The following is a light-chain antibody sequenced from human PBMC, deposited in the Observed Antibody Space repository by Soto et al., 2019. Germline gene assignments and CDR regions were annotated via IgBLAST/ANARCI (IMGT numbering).Light chain of an antibody. Sequence: DIQMTQSPSSLSASVGDRVTITCRASHSISTYLSWYQHRPGKAPKLLIYSASTLQSGVAPRFSGSGSGTDFTLTISSLQPEDFATYYCQQSFNTLTFGGGTKVEI. CDR1: HSISTY. CDR3: QQSFNTLT. V-gene: IGKV1-39*01. J-gene: IGKJ4*01. CDR2: SAS.